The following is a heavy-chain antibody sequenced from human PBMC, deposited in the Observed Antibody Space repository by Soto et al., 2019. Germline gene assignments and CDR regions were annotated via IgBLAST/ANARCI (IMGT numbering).Heavy chain of an antibody. Sequence: RRTFEASGMSFDSVALNWVRQAPGKGLEWVSAIGDSGASTYYADSVKGRFTISRDNSRNTLYLQLNSLRADDTAVYYCAKGVELAVRGNGTTVTVSS. J-gene: IGHJ6*04. V-gene: IGHV3-23*01. CDR1: GMSFDSVA. D-gene: IGHD1-26*01. CDR2: IGDSGAST. CDR3: AKGVELAV.